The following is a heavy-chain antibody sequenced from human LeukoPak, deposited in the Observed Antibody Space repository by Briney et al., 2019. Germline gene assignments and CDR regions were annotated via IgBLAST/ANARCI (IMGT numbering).Heavy chain of an antibody. Sequence: PGGALRLSCAASGFTFSGSAMHWVRQASGKGLKWVGRIRSKDNSYATAYAASVKGRFTISRDDSKNTAYLQMNSLKTEDTAVYYCTRHAPSNSGSYSDAFDIWGQGTMVTVSS. CDR3: TRHAPSNSGSYSDAFDI. V-gene: IGHV3-73*01. CDR1: GFTFSGSA. CDR2: IRSKDNSYAT. J-gene: IGHJ3*02. D-gene: IGHD1-26*01.